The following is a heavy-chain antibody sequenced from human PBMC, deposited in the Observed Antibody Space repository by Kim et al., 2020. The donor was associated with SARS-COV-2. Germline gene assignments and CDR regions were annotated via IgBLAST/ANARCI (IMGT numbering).Heavy chain of an antibody. V-gene: IGHV3-33*01. CDR2: IWYDGSNK. D-gene: IGHD6-13*01. CDR1: GFTFSSYG. Sequence: GGSLRLSCAASGFTFSSYGMHWVRQAPGKGLEWVAVIWYDGSNKYYADSVKGRFTISRDNSKNTLYLQMNSLRAEDTALYYFARGKMAAAILYYFDYWGQGTLVTVSS. CDR3: ARGKMAAAILYYFDY. J-gene: IGHJ4*02.